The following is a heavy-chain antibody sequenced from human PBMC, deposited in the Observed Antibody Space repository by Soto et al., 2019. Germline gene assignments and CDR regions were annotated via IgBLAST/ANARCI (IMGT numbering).Heavy chain of an antibody. CDR3: TKNLPRTLVPDY. D-gene: IGHD3-10*01. V-gene: IGHV3-23*01. Sequence: EVQLLQSGGNLVQPGGSLRLSCAGSEFSFSSYSMSWVRQDPGKGLEWVSGISGNGAATYYTDSVEGRFIISRDNSMNTLYLHMHNLRVDDTALYYCTKNLPRTLVPDYWGQGALVTVSS. J-gene: IGHJ4*02. CDR1: EFSFSSYS. CDR2: ISGNGAAT.